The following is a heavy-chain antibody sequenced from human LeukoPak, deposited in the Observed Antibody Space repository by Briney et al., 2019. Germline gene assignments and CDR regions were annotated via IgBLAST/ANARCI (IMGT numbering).Heavy chain of an antibody. CDR1: GFTFSSYR. Sequence: SGGSLRLSCAASGFTFSSYRMNWVRQAPGKGLEWVSSISSSSSYIYYADSVKGRFTISRDNAKNSLYLQMNSLRAEDTAVYYCARSLTYYDILTGYYHEAFDIWGQGTMVTVSS. V-gene: IGHV3-21*01. J-gene: IGHJ3*02. CDR3: ARSLTYYDILTGYYHEAFDI. CDR2: ISSSSSYI. D-gene: IGHD3-9*01.